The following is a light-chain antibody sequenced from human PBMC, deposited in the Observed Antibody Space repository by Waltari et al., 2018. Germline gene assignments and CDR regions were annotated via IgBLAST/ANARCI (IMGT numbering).Light chain of an antibody. CDR1: QSVSRY. V-gene: IGKV3-20*01. CDR3: QKYGTLPAT. J-gene: IGKJ1*01. Sequence: EIVLTQSPGTLPLSPGERATLSCRASQSVSRYLAWYQQRPGQPPRLLIYDTSTRATGIPDRFSGSGSGTDFSLTISRLEPEDFAVYYCQKYGTLPATFGQGTKVEI. CDR2: DTS.